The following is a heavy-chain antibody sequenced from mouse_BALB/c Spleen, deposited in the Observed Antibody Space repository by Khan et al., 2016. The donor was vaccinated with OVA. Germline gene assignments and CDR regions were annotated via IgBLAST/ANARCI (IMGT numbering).Heavy chain of an antibody. V-gene: IGHV2-6*02. D-gene: IGHD2-4*01. CDR3: DRNTHMIPTVMDY. CDR2: IWSDGKT. J-gene: IGHJ4*01. Sequence: QVQLKESGPGLVAPSQSLSITCTVSGFSLTSYGVYWVRQPPGKGLEWLVVIWSDGKTTYNSTLKSRLSISKDNSKRQVFLKMNSLHTDDKAMYYCDRNTHMIPTVMDYWGQGTSVTVSS. CDR1: GFSLTSYG.